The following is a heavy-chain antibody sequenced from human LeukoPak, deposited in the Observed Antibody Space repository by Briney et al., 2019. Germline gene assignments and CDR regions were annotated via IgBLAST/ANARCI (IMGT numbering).Heavy chain of an antibody. CDR3: ARLNYGSGSYFPNYYYGMDV. V-gene: IGHV4-59*08. Sequence: PSETLSLTCTVSGGSISSYYWSWIRQPPGKGLEWIGYIYYSGSTNYNPSLKSRVTISVDTSKNQFSLKLSSVTAADTAVYYCARLNYGSGSYFPNYYYGMDVWGQGTTVTVSS. D-gene: IGHD3-10*01. J-gene: IGHJ6*02. CDR1: GGSISSYY. CDR2: IYYSGST.